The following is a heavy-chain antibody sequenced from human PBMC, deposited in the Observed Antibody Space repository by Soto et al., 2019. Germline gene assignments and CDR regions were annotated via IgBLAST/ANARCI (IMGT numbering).Heavy chain of an antibody. V-gene: IGHV3-30-3*01. CDR2: ISYDGSNK. CDR3: AREGPYSSSYGGGYSYYYGLDV. Sequence: GGSLRLSCAASGFTFSSYAMHWVRQAPGKGLEWVAVISYDGSNKYYADSVKGRFTISRDNSKNTLYLQMNSLRAEDTAVYYCAREGPYSSSYGGGYSYYYGLDVWGQGTTVTVSS. CDR1: GFTFSSYA. J-gene: IGHJ6*02. D-gene: IGHD6-6*01.